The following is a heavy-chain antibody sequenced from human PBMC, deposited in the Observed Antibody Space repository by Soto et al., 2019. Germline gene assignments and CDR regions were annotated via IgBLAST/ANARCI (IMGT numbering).Heavy chain of an antibody. Sequence: TLSLTCTVSGVSITSGDNYWSWIRQPPGKGLEWIGYIFYIGNAYYNPSLQRRVTISVDTSRNQFSLRLTSVTAADTAVYYCVSKTGTTLLGRFFDPWGQGPLVTGSP. CDR2: IFYIGNA. CDR3: VSKTGTTLLGRFFDP. J-gene: IGHJ5*02. V-gene: IGHV4-30-4*01. CDR1: GVSITSGDNY. D-gene: IGHD1-7*01.